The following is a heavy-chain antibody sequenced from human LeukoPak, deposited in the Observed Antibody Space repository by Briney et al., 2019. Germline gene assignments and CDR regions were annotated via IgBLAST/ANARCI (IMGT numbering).Heavy chain of an antibody. CDR3: ASGARGNRYYFDY. Sequence: PSETLSLTCTVSGGSISSYYWSWIRQPPGKGLEWIGYIYYSGSTNYNPSLKSRVTISVDTSKNQFSLKLSSVTAADTAVYYCASGARGNRYYFDYWGQGTLVTVSS. V-gene: IGHV4-59*01. J-gene: IGHJ4*02. D-gene: IGHD4-23*01. CDR1: GGSISSYY. CDR2: IYYSGST.